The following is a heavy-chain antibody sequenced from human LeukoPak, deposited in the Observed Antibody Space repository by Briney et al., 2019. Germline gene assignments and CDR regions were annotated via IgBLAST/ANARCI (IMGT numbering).Heavy chain of an antibody. Sequence: ASVKVSCKASGYTFTDYYIHWVRQAPGQGLEWMGIINPTGGSTSYAQTCQGRVTMTRDTSTSTVYMELSSLISEDTAVYYCAREHYYGSGSYSDYWGQGTLVTVSS. CDR3: AREHYYGSGSYSDY. CDR2: INPTGGST. V-gene: IGHV1-46*01. D-gene: IGHD3-10*01. CDR1: GYTFTDYY. J-gene: IGHJ4*02.